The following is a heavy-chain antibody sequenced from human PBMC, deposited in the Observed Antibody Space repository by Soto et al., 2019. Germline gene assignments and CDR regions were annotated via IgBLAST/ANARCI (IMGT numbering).Heavy chain of an antibody. Sequence: EVQLVESGGGLAQPDRSLRLSCAASGFIFDDYAMHWVRQAPGKGLEWVSGISWQSGSIRYADSVKGRFTISRDNAKNSLYLQMNSLRVEDTALYYCAKDMFSSSSAATFDYWGQGILVTVSS. V-gene: IGHV3-9*01. CDR2: ISWQSGSI. CDR3: AKDMFSSSSAATFDY. D-gene: IGHD6-6*01. CDR1: GFIFDDYA. J-gene: IGHJ4*02.